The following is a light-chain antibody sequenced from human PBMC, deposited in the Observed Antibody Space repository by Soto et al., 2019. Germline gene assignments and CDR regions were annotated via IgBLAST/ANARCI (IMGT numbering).Light chain of an antibody. V-gene: IGKV2-28*01. CDR2: LGS. CDR1: QSLLHSNGYDY. Sequence: DSVMTQSPLSLPVTPGEPASISCRSSQSLLHSNGYDYLDWYLQKPWQSPQLLIYLGSNRASGVPVRFSGSGSGTDFTLKISRGEAEDVGVYYCMQALQTPGTFGGGTKVEIK. CDR3: MQALQTPGT. J-gene: IGKJ4*01.